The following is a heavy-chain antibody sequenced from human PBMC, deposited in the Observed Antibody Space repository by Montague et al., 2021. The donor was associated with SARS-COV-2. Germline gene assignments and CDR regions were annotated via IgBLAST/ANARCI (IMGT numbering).Heavy chain of an antibody. J-gene: IGHJ5*02. Sequence: SETLPLTCTVSGGSINSFYWGWVPQPPGKGLEWIGYISHLGSTNYNRSPRSRVTISVDTSKNQFSLKLSAVTAADTAVFYWARLTDTSGRAWFDPWGQGTLVTVSS. CDR1: GGSINSFY. CDR2: ISHLGST. D-gene: IGHD3-22*01. CDR3: ARLTDTSGRAWFDP. V-gene: IGHV4-59*08.